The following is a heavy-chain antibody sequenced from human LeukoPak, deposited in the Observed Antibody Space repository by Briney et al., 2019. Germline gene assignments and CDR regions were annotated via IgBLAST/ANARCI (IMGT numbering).Heavy chain of an antibody. D-gene: IGHD2-15*01. CDR3: ARDKSYSFDY. J-gene: IGHJ4*02. V-gene: IGHV3-48*02. CDR1: GFTFSSYG. Sequence: GGSLRLSCAASGFTFSSYGMNWVRQAPGKGLEWVSYISTSSNRIDYADSVKGRFTMSRDNAKNSLYLQMNSLRDEDTAVYYCARDKSYSFDYWGQGTLVTVSS. CDR2: ISTSSNRI.